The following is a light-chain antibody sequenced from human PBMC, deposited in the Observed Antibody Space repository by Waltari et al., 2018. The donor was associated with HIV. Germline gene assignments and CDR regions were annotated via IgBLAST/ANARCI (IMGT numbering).Light chain of an antibody. CDR1: QSVSSSY. V-gene: IGKV3-20*01. J-gene: IGKJ1*01. CDR2: GAS. CDR3: QQYGSSPRT. Sequence: EIVLTQSPGTLSLSPGERATLSCRASQSVSSSYLAWYQQKPGQAPRLLIYGASSRATCIPDRFSGGGSGTDFTLTTSRLEPEDFAVYYCQQYGSSPRTFGQGTKVEIK.